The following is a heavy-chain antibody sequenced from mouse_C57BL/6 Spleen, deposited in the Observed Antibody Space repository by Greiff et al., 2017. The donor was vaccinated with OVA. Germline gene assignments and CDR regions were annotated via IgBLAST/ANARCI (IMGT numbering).Heavy chain of an antibody. CDR3: ARFGSSSLAY. V-gene: IGHV7-3*01. CDR2: IRNKANGYTT. D-gene: IGHD1-1*01. J-gene: IGHJ3*01. CDR1: GFTFTDYY. Sequence: EVKLVESGGGLVQPGGSLSLSCAASGFTFTDYYMSWVRQPPGKALEWLGFIRNKANGYTTEYRASVKGRFTISRDNSQSILYLQINALRADDSSTYYCARFGSSSLAYWGQGTLVTGSA.